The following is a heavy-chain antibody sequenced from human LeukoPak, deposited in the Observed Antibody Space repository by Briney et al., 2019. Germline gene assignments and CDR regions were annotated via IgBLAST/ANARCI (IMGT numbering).Heavy chain of an antibody. CDR1: GYTFTGYY. J-gene: IGHJ4*02. CDR2: INPNSGGT. D-gene: IGHD6-19*01. CDR3: AIDYSSGWSMDY. Sequence: ASVKVSCEASGYTFTGYYMHWVRQAPGQGLEWMGWINPNSGGTNYAQKFQGRVTMTRDTSISTAYMELSRLRSDDTAVYYCAIDYSSGWSMDYWGQGTLVTVSS. V-gene: IGHV1-2*02.